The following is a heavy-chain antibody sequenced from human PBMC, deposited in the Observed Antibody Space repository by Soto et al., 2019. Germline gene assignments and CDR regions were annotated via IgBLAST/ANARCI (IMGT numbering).Heavy chain of an antibody. V-gene: IGHV1-69*01. CDR1: GGTFSSYA. D-gene: IGHD3-22*01. CDR3: ARVLKGYYDSSGYAFDI. CDR2: SIPIFGTA. J-gene: IGHJ3*02. Sequence: QVQLVQSGAEVKKPGSSVKVSCKASGGTFSSYAISWVRQAPGQGLEWMGGSIPIFGTANYAQKFQGRVTITADESTSTAYMELSSLRSEDTAVYYCARVLKGYYDSSGYAFDIWGQGTMVTVSS.